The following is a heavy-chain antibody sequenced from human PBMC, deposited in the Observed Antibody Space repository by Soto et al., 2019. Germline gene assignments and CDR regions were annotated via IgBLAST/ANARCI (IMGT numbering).Heavy chain of an antibody. V-gene: IGHV2-5*02. J-gene: IGHJ4*02. CDR2: IYWDNDK. D-gene: IGHD3-3*01. CDR3: AHRVLRTVFGLVTTTAIYFDF. CDR1: GFSLTTSGVG. Sequence: QITLNESGPTVVRPTETLTLTCRFSGFSLTTSGVGVGRVRQSPGKAPEWLALIYWDNDKRYSESLKSRLTISKDTSKNQVVLTVANLDPTATATYYCAHRVLRTVFGLVTTTAIYFDFWGQGTPVAVSS.